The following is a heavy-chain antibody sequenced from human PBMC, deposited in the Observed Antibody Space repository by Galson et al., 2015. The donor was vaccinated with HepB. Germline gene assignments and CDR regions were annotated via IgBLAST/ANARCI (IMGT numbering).Heavy chain of an antibody. V-gene: IGHV3-74*01. D-gene: IGHD3-16*01. J-gene: IGHJ4*02. CDR2: INSDGTST. Sequence: SLRLSCAASGFTFTPFWMHWVRQTPEKGLVSVSRINSDGTSTNYADSVKGRFTISRDNAKNTLYLQMDSLRAEDTAVYYCAKDLLAGEDYWGQGTLVTVSS. CDR3: AKDLLAGEDY. CDR1: GFTFTPFW.